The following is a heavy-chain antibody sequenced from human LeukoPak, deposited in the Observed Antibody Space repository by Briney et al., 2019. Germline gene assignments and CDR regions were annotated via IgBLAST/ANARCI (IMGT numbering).Heavy chain of an antibody. V-gene: IGHV4-30-2*01. Sequence: SETLSPTCAVSGGSISSGGYSWSWIRQPPGKGLEWIGYIYHSGSTYYNPSLKSRVTISVDRSKNQFSLKLSSVTAADTAVYYCATYCSSTSCSTYHDAFDIWGQGTMVTVSS. CDR2: IYHSGST. CDR1: GGSISSGGYS. D-gene: IGHD2-2*01. CDR3: ATYCSSTSCSTYHDAFDI. J-gene: IGHJ3*02.